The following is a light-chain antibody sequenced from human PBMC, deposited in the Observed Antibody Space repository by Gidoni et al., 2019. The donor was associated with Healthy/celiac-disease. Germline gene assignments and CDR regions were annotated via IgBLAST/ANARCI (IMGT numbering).Light chain of an antibody. CDR3: LQDDNYPWT. Sequence: AIQTAQSPSSLSASVGDRVTITCRASQGIRKDLGWYQQKPGKAPKLLIYAASSLQSGVPSRFSGSGSGTDFTFTISSLQPEDFATYYCLQDDNYPWTFGQGTKVEIK. CDR1: QGIRKD. J-gene: IGKJ1*01. V-gene: IGKV1-6*01. CDR2: AAS.